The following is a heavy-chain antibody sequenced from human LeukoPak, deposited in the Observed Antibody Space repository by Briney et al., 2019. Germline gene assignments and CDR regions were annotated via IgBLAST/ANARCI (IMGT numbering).Heavy chain of an antibody. D-gene: IGHD6-19*01. CDR2: IFHTGST. CDR1: GYSITRGYY. CDR3: ARETEKQWQY. J-gene: IGHJ4*03. V-gene: IGHV4-38-2*02. Sequence: PSETLSLTCTVSGYSITRGYYWGWIRQPPGKGPEWIASIFHTGSTYYNPSLKSRVTISVDTSNNQFSLRLNSVTAADTALCYCARETEKQWQYWGQGTVVTVSS.